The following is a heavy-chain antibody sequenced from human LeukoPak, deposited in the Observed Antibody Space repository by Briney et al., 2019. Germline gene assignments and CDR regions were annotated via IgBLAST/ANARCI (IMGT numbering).Heavy chain of an antibody. V-gene: IGHV4-38-2*02. CDR1: GYSISSGYY. CDR2: IYYSGST. J-gene: IGHJ6*03. Sequence: SETLSLTCTVSGYSISSGYYWGWIRQPPGKGREWIGSIYYSGSTYYNPSLKSRVTISVDTSKNQFSLKLSSVTAADTAVYYCARHGPGNSDYYYVDVWGKGTTVTVSS. CDR3: ARHGPGNSDYYYVDV. D-gene: IGHD4-23*01.